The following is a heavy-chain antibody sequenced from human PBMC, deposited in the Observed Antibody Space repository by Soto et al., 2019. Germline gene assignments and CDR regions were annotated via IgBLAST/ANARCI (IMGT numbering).Heavy chain of an antibody. CDR1: GFTFSSYG. Sequence: PWGSLRLSCAPSGFTFSSYGMHWVRQAPGKGLEWVAVIWYDGSNKYYADSVKGRFTISRDNSKNTLYLQMNSLRAEDTAVYYCARTYYDFWSGYYTAYYYGMDVWGQGTTVTVSS. CDR2: IWYDGSNK. V-gene: IGHV3-33*01. D-gene: IGHD3-3*01. CDR3: ARTYYDFWSGYYTAYYYGMDV. J-gene: IGHJ6*02.